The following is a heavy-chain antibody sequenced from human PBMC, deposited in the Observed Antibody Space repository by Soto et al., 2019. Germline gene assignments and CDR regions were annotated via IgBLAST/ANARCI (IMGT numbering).Heavy chain of an antibody. Sequence: ASVKVSCKASGYTFTGYYMHWVRQAPGQGLEWMGWINPNSGGTNYAQKFQGRVTMTRDTSISTAYMELSRLRSDDTAVYYCARDSNYDFWSDYFMYNWFDPWGQGTLVTVSS. J-gene: IGHJ5*02. CDR3: ARDSNYDFWSDYFMYNWFDP. D-gene: IGHD3-3*01. CDR1: GYTFTGYY. V-gene: IGHV1-2*02. CDR2: INPNSGGT.